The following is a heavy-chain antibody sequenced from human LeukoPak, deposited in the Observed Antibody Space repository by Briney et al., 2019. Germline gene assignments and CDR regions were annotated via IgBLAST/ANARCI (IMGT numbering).Heavy chain of an antibody. CDR2: IYYTGNT. CDR3: ARQTGSGLFTLP. Sequence: PSETLSLTCTVSGGSISSSNSYWGWIRQPPGKGLEWIGSIYYTGNTYYNASLKSRVTISIDTSKNQISLRLTSATATDTAMYYCARQTGSGLFTLPGGQGTLVTVSS. D-gene: IGHD3/OR15-3a*01. V-gene: IGHV4-39*01. CDR1: GGSISSSNSY. J-gene: IGHJ4*02.